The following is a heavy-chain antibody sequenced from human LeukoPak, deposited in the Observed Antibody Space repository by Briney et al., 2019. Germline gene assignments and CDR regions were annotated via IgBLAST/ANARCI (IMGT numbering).Heavy chain of an antibody. V-gene: IGHV3-23*01. D-gene: IGHD3-22*01. Sequence: GGSLRLSCAASGFTFSSYAMSWVRQAPGKGLEWVSAISGSGGSTYYADSVKGRFTISRDNSKNTLYLQMNSLRAEDTAVYYCELVPGGYYYDSSGPSTNTTHSDWGQGTLVAVSS. J-gene: IGHJ4*02. CDR3: ELVPGGYYYDSSGPSTNTTHSD. CDR2: ISGSGGST. CDR1: GFTFSSYA.